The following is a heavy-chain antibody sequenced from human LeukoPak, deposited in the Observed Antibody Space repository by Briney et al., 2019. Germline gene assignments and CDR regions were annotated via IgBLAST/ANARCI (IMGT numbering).Heavy chain of an antibody. V-gene: IGHV4-39*07. CDR2: IYYSGST. D-gene: IGHD4-11*01. Sequence: SETLSLTCTVSGGSISSSSYYLGWIRQPPGKGLEWIGSIYYSGSTYYNPSLKSRVTISVDTSKNQFSLKLSSVTAADTAVYYCARAPTTPAPFDYWGQGTLVTVSS. CDR1: GGSISSSSYY. CDR3: ARAPTTPAPFDY. J-gene: IGHJ4*02.